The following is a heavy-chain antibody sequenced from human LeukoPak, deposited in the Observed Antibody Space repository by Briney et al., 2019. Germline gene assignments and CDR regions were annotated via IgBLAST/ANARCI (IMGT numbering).Heavy chain of an antibody. CDR1: GYSISSAYY. J-gene: IGHJ4*02. Sequence: SETLSLTCTVSGYSISSAYYWGWIRQPPGQGLEWIGSIYHSGATYYNPSLKSRLTISVDTSKNQFSLKLTSVTAADTAVYYCARDGGRYVDWLLQEYWGQGTLVTVSS. CDR3: ARDGGRYVDWLLQEY. V-gene: IGHV4-38-2*02. CDR2: IYHSGAT. D-gene: IGHD3-9*01.